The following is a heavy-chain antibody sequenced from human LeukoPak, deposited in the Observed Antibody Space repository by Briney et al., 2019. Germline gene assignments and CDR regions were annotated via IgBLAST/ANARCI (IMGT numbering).Heavy chain of an antibody. V-gene: IGHV4-30-2*01. CDR2: IYHSGST. J-gene: IGHJ4*02. Sequence: SETLSLTCAVSGGSISSGGYSWSWIRQPPGKGLEWIGYIYHSGSTYYNPSLKSRVTISVDRSKNQFSLKLSSVTAADTAVYYCAREDLVGAEGLWGQGTLVTVSS. CDR3: AREDLVGAEGL. CDR1: GGSISSGGYS. D-gene: IGHD1-26*01.